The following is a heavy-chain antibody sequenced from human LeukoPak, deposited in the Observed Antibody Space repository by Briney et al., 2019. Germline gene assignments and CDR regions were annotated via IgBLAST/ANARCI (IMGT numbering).Heavy chain of an antibody. CDR3: TRGDTYGDYGY. J-gene: IGHJ4*02. D-gene: IGHD4-17*01. Sequence: GGSLRLSCTASGFTFGDYAMSWVRQAPGKGLEWVGFMRSKAYGGTTEYAASVKGRFTISRDDSKSIAYLQMNSLKTEDTAVYYCTRGDTYGDYGYWGQGTLVTVSS. CDR2: MRSKAYGGTT. CDR1: GFTFGDYA. V-gene: IGHV3-49*04.